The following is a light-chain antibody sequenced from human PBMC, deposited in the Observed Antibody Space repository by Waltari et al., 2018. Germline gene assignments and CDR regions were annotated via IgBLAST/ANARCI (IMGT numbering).Light chain of an antibody. CDR2: YAS. CDR1: QSVGRS. Sequence: EIVLTQTPGTMSLSRGERATLSCGASQSVGRSLAWYQQKPGLAPRLLLYYASSRATGIPDRFSGSGFGTDFSLTISRLEPEDFAVYYGQHYVRLPVTFGQGTKVEIK. CDR3: QHYVRLPVT. V-gene: IGKV3D-20*01. J-gene: IGKJ1*01.